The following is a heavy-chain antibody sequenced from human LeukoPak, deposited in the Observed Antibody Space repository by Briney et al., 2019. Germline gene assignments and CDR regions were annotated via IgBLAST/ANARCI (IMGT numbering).Heavy chain of an antibody. D-gene: IGHD6-19*01. CDR3: ARDLTVAGTPNWFDP. CDR2: ISSSSSYI. J-gene: IGHJ5*02. V-gene: IGHV3-21*01. Sequence: GGSLRLSCAASGFTFSGYSMNWVRQAPGKGLEWVSSISSSSSYIYYADSVKGRFTISRDNAKNSLYLQMNSLRAEDTAVYYCARDLTVAGTPNWFDPWGQGTLVTVSS. CDR1: GFTFSGYS.